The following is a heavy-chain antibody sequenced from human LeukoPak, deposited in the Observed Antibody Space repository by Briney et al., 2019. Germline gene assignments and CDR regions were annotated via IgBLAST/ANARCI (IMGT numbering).Heavy chain of an antibody. CDR2: IYYSGST. J-gene: IGHJ5*02. CDR1: VGSISSSSYY. V-gene: IGHV4-39*01. Sequence: SETLSLTCTVSVGSISSSSYYWGWIRQPPGKGLEWIGSIYYSGSTYYNPSLKSRVTISVDTSKNQFSLKLSSMTAADTAVHYCGRCRGSYPSDFDHWGEGIRVSVLS. D-gene: IGHD2-15*01. CDR3: GRCRGSYPSDFDH.